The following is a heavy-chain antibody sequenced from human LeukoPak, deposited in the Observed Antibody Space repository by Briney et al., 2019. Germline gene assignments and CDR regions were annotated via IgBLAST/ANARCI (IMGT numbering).Heavy chain of an antibody. Sequence: GGSLRLSCAASGFTFSSYSMNWVRQAPGKGLEWVASISSSSSYIYYADSVKGRFTISRDNAKNSLYLQMNSLRAEDTAVYYCARDEIPPYYYDSSGYFDYWGQGTLVTVSS. CDR3: ARDEIPPYYYDSSGYFDY. J-gene: IGHJ4*02. CDR2: ISSSSSYI. CDR1: GFTFSSYS. D-gene: IGHD3-22*01. V-gene: IGHV3-21*01.